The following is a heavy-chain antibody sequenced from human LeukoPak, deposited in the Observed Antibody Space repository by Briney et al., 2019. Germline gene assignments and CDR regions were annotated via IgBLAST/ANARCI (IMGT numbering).Heavy chain of an antibody. CDR2: ISGSGGST. V-gene: IGHV3-23*01. CDR3: AKDSMPAGAGPYYLDY. Sequence: GGSLRLSCAASGFTFSSYAMSWVRQAPGKGLEWVSAISGSGGSTYYADSVKGWFTISRDNSKNTLYLQMNSLRPQDTATYYCAKDSMPAGAGPYYLDYWGQGTLVSVSS. D-gene: IGHD2/OR15-2a*01. CDR1: GFTFSSYA. J-gene: IGHJ4*02.